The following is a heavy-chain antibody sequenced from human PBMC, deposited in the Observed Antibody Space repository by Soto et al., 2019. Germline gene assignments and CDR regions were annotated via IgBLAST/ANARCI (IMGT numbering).Heavy chain of an antibody. J-gene: IGHJ4*02. CDR2: ISYDGSNK. Sequence: QVQLVESGGGVVQPGRSLRLSCAASGFTFSSYAMHWVRQAPGKGLEWVAVISYDGSNKYYADSVKGRFTISRDNSKNTLYLQMNSLRAEDTAVYYCARGEDYNDYFDYWGQGTLVTVSS. D-gene: IGHD4-4*01. V-gene: IGHV3-30-3*01. CDR3: ARGEDYNDYFDY. CDR1: GFTFSSYA.